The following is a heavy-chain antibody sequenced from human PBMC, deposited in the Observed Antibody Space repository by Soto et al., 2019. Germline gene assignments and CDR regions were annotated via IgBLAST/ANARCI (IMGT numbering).Heavy chain of an antibody. CDR2: ISWNSGNI. CDR1: GFTFDNYA. Sequence: EEQLVESGGGLVQPGRSLRLSCAASGFTFDNYAMHWVRQVPGKGLEWVSGISWNSGNIGYADSVKGRFTISRDNAKNSLYLQMSSLRPEDTALYYCAKAIRYPYFYYMDVWGKGTTVTVSS. J-gene: IGHJ6*03. CDR3: AKAIRYPYFYYMDV. V-gene: IGHV3-9*01. D-gene: IGHD2-2*02.